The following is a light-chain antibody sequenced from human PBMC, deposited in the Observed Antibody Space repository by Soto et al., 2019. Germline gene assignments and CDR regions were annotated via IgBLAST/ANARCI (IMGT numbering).Light chain of an antibody. V-gene: IGLV2-14*01. CDR3: SSYSRSSTLYV. Sequence: QSALTQPASVSGSPGQSITISCTGTSSDVGDYNYVSWYQQHPGKVPKLIIYEVSNRPSGVSDRFSGSKSGDTASLTISGLQAEDEADYYCSSYSRSSTLYVFGTGTKVTVL. CDR2: EVS. J-gene: IGLJ1*01. CDR1: SSDVGDYNY.